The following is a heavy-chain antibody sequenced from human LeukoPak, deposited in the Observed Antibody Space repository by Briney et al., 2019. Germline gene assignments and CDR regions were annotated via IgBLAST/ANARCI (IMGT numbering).Heavy chain of an antibody. CDR3: ARGTSPQFDP. J-gene: IGHJ5*02. Sequence: ASVKVSCKASGYIFTDYYIHWVRQAPGQGLEWMGCINPRSGRTVYTEKFQARGTLTRDTSVSTVDMELRSLRSDDTAVYYCARGTSPQFDPWGQGTLVTVSS. V-gene: IGHV1-2*02. CDR2: INPRSGRT. D-gene: IGHD3/OR15-3a*01. CDR1: GYIFTDYY.